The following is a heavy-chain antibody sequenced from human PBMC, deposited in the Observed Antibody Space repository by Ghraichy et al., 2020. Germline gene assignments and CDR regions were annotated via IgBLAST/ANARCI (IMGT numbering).Heavy chain of an antibody. D-gene: IGHD3-22*01. V-gene: IGHV4-39*01. CDR1: GGSISSSSYY. CDR2: IYYSGST. CDR3: ARTPATDYYDSSGHKGFDY. J-gene: IGHJ4*02. Sequence: SETLSLTCTVSGGSISSSSYYWGWIRQPPGKGLEWIGSIYYSGSTYYNPSLKSRVTISVDTSKNQFSLKLSSVTAADTAVYYCARTPATDYYDSSGHKGFDYWGQGTLVTVSS.